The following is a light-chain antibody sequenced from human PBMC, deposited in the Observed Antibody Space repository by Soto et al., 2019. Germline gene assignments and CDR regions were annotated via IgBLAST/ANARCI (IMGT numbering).Light chain of an antibody. CDR3: SSYTSSSTPYV. CDR2: AVS. CDR1: SSDVGGYNY. V-gene: IGLV2-14*01. J-gene: IGLJ1*01. Sequence: QSALTQPASVSGSPGQSITISCTGTSSDVGGYNYVSWYQQHPGKAPKLLIYAVSNRPSGISNRFSGSKSGNTASLTISGLQAEDEAGYYCSSYTSSSTPYVFGTGTKVTV.